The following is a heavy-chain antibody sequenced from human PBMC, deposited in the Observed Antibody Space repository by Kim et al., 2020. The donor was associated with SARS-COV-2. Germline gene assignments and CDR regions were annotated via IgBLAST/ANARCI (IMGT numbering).Heavy chain of an antibody. CDR3: ARDQLEDYYGMDV. D-gene: IGHD6-6*01. J-gene: IGHJ6*02. CDR2: INPSVGST. Sequence: ASVKVSCKASGYTFTSYYMHWVRQAPGQGLEWMGIINPSVGSTSYAQKFQGRVTMTRDTSTSTVYMELSSLRSEDTAVYYCARDQLEDYYGMDVWGQGTTVTVS. CDR1: GYTFTSYY. V-gene: IGHV1-46*01.